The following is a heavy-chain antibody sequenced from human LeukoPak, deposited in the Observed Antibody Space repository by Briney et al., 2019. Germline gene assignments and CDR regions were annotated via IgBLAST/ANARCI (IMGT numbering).Heavy chain of an antibody. CDR3: AKGRWGLTINNFDL. CDR1: GLNLTTYA. CDR2: ISDRGDST. Sequence: GGSLRLSCAASGLNLTTYAMGWVRLAPGKGLEWVSVISDRGDSTYYGDSVKGRFTISRDSSKNTLYLQMNSLGGEDTALYYCAKGRWGLTINNFDLWGQGTMVTVSS. D-gene: IGHD3/OR15-3a*01. V-gene: IGHV3-23*01. J-gene: IGHJ3*01.